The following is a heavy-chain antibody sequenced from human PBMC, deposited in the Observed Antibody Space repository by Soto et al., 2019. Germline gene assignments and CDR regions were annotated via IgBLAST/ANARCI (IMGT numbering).Heavy chain of an antibody. J-gene: IGHJ4*02. CDR2: IYHTGSA. Sequence: SETLSLTCSVSGGSVTGGGYYWSWIRQLPGKGLEWLGYIYHTGSALYNPSLKSRVTISLDTSKSQFSLKLSTVTAADTAMYYCAGSPARAIFDYWGQGSPVTVSS. CDR1: GGSVTGGGYY. V-gene: IGHV4-31*03. D-gene: IGHD3-10*01. CDR3: AGSPARAIFDY.